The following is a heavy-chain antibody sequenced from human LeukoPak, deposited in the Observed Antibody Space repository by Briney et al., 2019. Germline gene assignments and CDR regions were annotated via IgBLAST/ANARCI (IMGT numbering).Heavy chain of an antibody. D-gene: IGHD6-6*01. V-gene: IGHV3-23*01. J-gene: IGHJ4*02. CDR3: ALGGYSSSSNYFDY. CDR2: ISVSGGNT. CDR1: GFTFSSYA. Sequence: GARRLSCAASGFTFSSYAMSWVRQAPGKGLEWVSTISVSGGNTYYADSVKGRFTISRDNSKNTLYLQMNSLRAEDTAVYYCALGGYSSSSNYFDYWGQGTLVTVSS.